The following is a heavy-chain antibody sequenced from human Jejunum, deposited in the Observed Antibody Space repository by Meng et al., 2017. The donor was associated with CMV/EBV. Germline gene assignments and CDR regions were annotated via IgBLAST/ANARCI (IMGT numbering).Heavy chain of an antibody. CDR2: ISNSGGGEYT. V-gene: IGHV3-23*01. CDR3: AARYNWNYA. J-gene: IGHJ5*02. D-gene: IGHD1-7*01. Sequence: AASRLTFSNYAMGWARQAPGKGLEWVSTISNSGGGEYTEYTDFVKGRFTISRDNSKNTLYLQMNSLRADDTAVYFCAARYNWNYAWGQGTLVTVSS. CDR1: RLTFSNYA.